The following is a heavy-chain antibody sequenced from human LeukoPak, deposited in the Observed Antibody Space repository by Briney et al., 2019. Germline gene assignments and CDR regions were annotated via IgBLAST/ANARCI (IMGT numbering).Heavy chain of an antibody. Sequence: PGGSLRLSCAASGFTFSSYGLHWVRQPPGKGLEWVAFIQYDGSNKYYADSVKGRFTISRDNSKNTLYPQMNSLRVEDTTVYYCAKDGAWRSSSSCPDYWGQGTLVTVSS. CDR3: AKDGAWRSSSSCPDY. CDR2: IQYDGSNK. V-gene: IGHV3-30*02. D-gene: IGHD6-13*01. CDR1: GFTFSSYG. J-gene: IGHJ4*02.